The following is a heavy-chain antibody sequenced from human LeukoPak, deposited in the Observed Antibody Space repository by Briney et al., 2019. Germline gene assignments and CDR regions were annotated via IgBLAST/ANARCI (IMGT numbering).Heavy chain of an antibody. V-gene: IGHV4-34*01. D-gene: IGHD6-19*01. CDR3: ARGIAVAGTNWFDP. CDR2: INHSGST. J-gene: IGHJ5*02. CDR1: GGSFSGYY. Sequence: SETLSLTCAVYGGSFSGYYWSWIRQPPGKGLEWIGEINHSGSTNYNPSLKSRVTISVDTSKNQFSLKLSSVTAADTAVYYCARGIAVAGTNWFDPWGQGTLVTVSS.